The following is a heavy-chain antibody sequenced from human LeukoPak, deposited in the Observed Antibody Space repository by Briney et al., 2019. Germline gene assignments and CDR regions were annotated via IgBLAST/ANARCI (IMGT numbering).Heavy chain of an antibody. Sequence: GGSLRLSCAASGFLFSSYAIHWVRQAPGKGLEWVAVISYDGSNKNYADSVKGRFTVSRDNSKNTLYLQMNSLRAEDTAVYYCARDFTNWGQFVFDYWGQGTLVTVSS. D-gene: IGHD7-27*01. J-gene: IGHJ4*02. V-gene: IGHV3-30-3*01. CDR2: ISYDGSNK. CDR3: ARDFTNWGQFVFDY. CDR1: GFLFSSYA.